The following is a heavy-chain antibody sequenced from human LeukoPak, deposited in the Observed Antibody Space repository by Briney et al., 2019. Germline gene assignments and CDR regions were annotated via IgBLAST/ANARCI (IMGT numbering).Heavy chain of an antibody. CDR1: GFTFSSYG. Sequence: GGSLRLSCSASGFTFSSYGMNWVRQAPGKGLEWVAVISYDGSNKYYADSVKGRFTISRDSSKNTLYLQMNSLRAEDTAVYYCAREQEGSFDIWGQGTMVTVSS. CDR3: AREQEGSFDI. V-gene: IGHV3-30*03. CDR2: ISYDGSNK. J-gene: IGHJ3*02.